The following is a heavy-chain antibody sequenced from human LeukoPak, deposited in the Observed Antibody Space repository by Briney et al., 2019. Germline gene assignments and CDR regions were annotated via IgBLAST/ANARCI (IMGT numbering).Heavy chain of an antibody. Sequence: GGSLRLSCAASGFTFSSYAMHWVRQAPGKGLEWVAVISYDGSNKYYADSVKGRFTISRDNSKNTLYLQMNSLRAEDTALYYCAKDGVAATRWYYFDYWGQGTLVTVSS. J-gene: IGHJ4*02. CDR2: ISYDGSNK. V-gene: IGHV3-30-3*01. CDR3: AKDGVAATRWYYFDY. D-gene: IGHD6-13*01. CDR1: GFTFSSYA.